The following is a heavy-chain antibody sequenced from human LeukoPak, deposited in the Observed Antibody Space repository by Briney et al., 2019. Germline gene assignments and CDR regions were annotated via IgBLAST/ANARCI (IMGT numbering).Heavy chain of an antibody. CDR1: GDSINSLDL. Sequence: SGTPSLTCTVSGDSINSLDLWSWVRQPPGKGLEWIGEMYLSGTTHSNPSVKSRVTISIDKSKNQFSLKLSSVTAADTAVYYCAGLEQLVDPWFDPWGQGTLVTVSS. CDR3: AGLEQLVDPWFDP. D-gene: IGHD6-6*01. CDR2: MYLSGTT. V-gene: IGHV4-4*02. J-gene: IGHJ5*02.